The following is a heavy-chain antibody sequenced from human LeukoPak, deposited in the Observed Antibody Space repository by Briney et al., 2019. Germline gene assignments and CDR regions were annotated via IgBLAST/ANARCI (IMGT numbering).Heavy chain of an antibody. CDR2: INSDGSST. J-gene: IGHJ6*02. CDR1: GFTFSSYW. V-gene: IGHV3-74*01. CDR3: AREGYSYGYAYYGMDV. D-gene: IGHD5-18*01. Sequence: GGSLRLSCAASGFTFSSYWMHWVRQAPGKGLVWVSRINSDGSSTSYADSVKGRFTISRDNAKNTLYLQMNSLRAEDTAVYYCAREGYSYGYAYYGMDVWGQGTTVTVSS.